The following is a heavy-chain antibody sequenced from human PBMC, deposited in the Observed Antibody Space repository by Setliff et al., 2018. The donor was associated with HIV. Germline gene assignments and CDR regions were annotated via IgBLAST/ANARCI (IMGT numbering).Heavy chain of an antibody. J-gene: IGHJ4*02. CDR1: GDSVSNYY. CDR3: ARILISYGSGTHKYFDY. Sequence: SETLSLTCSVSGDSVSNYYWSWIRQPAGKGLEYIGRIYANGYANYNPSLKSRVTMSVDTSKNQFSLNLTSVTAADTATYYCARILISYGSGTHKYFDYWGQGTVGTVSS. V-gene: IGHV4-4*07. CDR2: IYANGYA. D-gene: IGHD3-10*01.